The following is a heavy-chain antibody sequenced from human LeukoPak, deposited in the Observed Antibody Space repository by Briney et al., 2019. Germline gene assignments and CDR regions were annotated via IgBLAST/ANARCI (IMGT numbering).Heavy chain of an antibody. CDR3: VKERLDDYSNYAGLN. CDR2: ISGSGGST. D-gene: IGHD4-11*01. J-gene: IGHJ4*02. CDR1: GFTFSSYS. Sequence: GGSLRLSCAASGFTFSSYSMNWVRQAPGKGLEWVSLISGSGGSTYYADVVKGRFTISRDNSKNTLYLQMSSLRAEDTAVYYCVKERLDDYSNYAGLNWGQGTLVTVSS. V-gene: IGHV3-23*01.